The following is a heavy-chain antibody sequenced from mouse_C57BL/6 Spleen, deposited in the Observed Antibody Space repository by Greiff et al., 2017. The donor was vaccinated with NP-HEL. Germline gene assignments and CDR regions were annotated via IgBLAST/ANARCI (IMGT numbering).Heavy chain of an antibody. Sequence: VQLQQSGAELVRPGALVKLSCKASGYTFTDYYINWVKQRPGQGLEWIARIYPGSGNTYYNEKFKGKATLTAEKSSSTAYMQLSSLTSEDSAVYFCAREDDDWYFDVWGTGTTVTVSS. D-gene: IGHD2-12*01. J-gene: IGHJ1*03. CDR1: GYTFTDYY. V-gene: IGHV1-76*01. CDR2: IYPGSGNT. CDR3: AREDDDWYFDV.